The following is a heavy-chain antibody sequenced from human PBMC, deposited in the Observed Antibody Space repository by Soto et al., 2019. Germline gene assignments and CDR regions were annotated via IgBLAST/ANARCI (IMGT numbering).Heavy chain of an antibody. J-gene: IGHJ4*02. CDR1: GASISGGADS. CDR3: ARVAYSGFEYCFDS. D-gene: IGHD5-12*01. CDR2: IHRGRIR. V-gene: IGHV4-30-2*01. Sequence: TLALTCAVSGASISGGADSCSLVLQPPGRGLQLIGHIHRGRIRYYKASLRSRDTKSQDRSKSQFSLSLSSVTAAGRAMYFCARVAYSGFEYCFDSLGQGILVTVSS.